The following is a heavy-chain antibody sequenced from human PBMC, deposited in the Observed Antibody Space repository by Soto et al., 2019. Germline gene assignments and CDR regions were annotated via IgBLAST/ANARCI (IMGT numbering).Heavy chain of an antibody. Sequence: GGSLRLSCAASGFTFSDYYMSWIHQAPGKGLEWVSYISSSGSTIYYADSVKGRFTISRDNAKNSLYLQMNSLRAEDTAVYYCASLTAGAAPRYWGQGTLVTVSS. D-gene: IGHD3-9*01. CDR1: GFTFSDYY. CDR3: ASLTAGAAPRY. V-gene: IGHV3-11*01. CDR2: ISSSGSTI. J-gene: IGHJ4*02.